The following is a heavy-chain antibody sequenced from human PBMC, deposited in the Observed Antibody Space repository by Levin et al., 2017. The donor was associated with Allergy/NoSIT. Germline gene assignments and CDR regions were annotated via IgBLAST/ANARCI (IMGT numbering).Heavy chain of an antibody. Sequence: GESLKISCAASGFNFNDYDMDWVRQAPGKGLEWVSTISGSDTSTYYADSVKGRFTVSRDNSQNTLYLQMHSLRVGDTAIYYCAREYRGRPDTFGIWGRGTMVTVSS. D-gene: IGHD1-26*01. V-gene: IGHV3-23*01. J-gene: IGHJ3*02. CDR1: GFNFNDYD. CDR3: AREYRGRPDTFGI. CDR2: ISGSDTST.